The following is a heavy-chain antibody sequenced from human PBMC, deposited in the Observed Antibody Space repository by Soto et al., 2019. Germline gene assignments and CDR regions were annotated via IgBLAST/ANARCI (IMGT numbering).Heavy chain of an antibody. V-gene: IGHV4-34*01. J-gene: IGHJ5*02. D-gene: IGHD3-10*01. Sequence: QVQLQQWGAGLLKPSETLSLTCAVYGGSFSGYYWSWIRQPPGKGLEWIGEINHSGSTNYNPSLTSRVTISVDTSKNQFSLKLSSVTAADTAVYYCARKPLYYRTKNWFDPWGQGTLVTVSS. CDR1: GGSFSGYY. CDR2: INHSGST. CDR3: ARKPLYYRTKNWFDP.